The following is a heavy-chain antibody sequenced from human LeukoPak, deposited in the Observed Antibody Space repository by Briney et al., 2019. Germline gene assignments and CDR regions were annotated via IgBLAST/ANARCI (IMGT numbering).Heavy chain of an antibody. CDR3: ARGGSGWRYYYYGMDV. CDR1: GFTFSSYD. Sequence: GGSLRLSCAASGFTFSSYDMHWVRQATGKGLEWVSAIGTAGDTYYPGSVKGRFTISRENAKNSLYLQMNSLRAGDTAVYYCARGGSGWRYYYYGMDVWGQGTTVTVSS. D-gene: IGHD6-19*01. CDR2: IGTAGDT. V-gene: IGHV3-13*01. J-gene: IGHJ6*02.